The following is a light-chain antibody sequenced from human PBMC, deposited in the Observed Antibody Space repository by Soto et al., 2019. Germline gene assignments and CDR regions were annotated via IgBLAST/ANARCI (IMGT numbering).Light chain of an antibody. Sequence: QSVLTQPPSASGTPGQRVTISCSGSSPNIGSNTVNWYQQVPGTAPRFLIYSDNQRPSGVPDRVSGSKSGTSASLAISGLQSEDEADYYCAAWDDSLNAYVFGTGTKLTVL. V-gene: IGLV1-44*01. CDR3: AAWDDSLNAYV. CDR1: SPNIGSNT. J-gene: IGLJ1*01. CDR2: SDN.